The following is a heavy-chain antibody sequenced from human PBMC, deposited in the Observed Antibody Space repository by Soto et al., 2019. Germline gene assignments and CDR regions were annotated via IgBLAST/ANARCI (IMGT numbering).Heavy chain of an antibody. CDR2: IWYDGSNK. Sequence: QVQLVESGGGVVQPGRSLRLSCAASGFTFSSYGMHWVRQAPGKGLEWVAVIWYDGSNKYYADSVKGRFTISRDNSKNTLYLQTNSLRAEDTAVYYCARKGGYSYGCDYWGQGTLVTVSS. D-gene: IGHD5-18*01. J-gene: IGHJ4*02. CDR1: GFTFSSYG. CDR3: ARKGGYSYGCDY. V-gene: IGHV3-33*01.